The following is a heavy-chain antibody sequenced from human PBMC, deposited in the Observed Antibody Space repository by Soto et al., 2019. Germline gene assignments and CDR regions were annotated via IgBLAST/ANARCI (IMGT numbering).Heavy chain of an antibody. CDR3: ASHDPGARFDP. V-gene: IGHV3-23*01. CDR1: GFTFDNYA. D-gene: IGHD1-1*01. J-gene: IGHJ5*02. CDR2: ISATGGST. Sequence: EVQLMESGGGLVQPGGSLRLSCAASGFTFDNYAMNWVRQAPGKGLEWVSGISATGGSTYYAASVRGRFGISRDNSKNTLDLQMNSLRAEDTAVYYCASHDPGARFDPWGQGTLVIVSS.